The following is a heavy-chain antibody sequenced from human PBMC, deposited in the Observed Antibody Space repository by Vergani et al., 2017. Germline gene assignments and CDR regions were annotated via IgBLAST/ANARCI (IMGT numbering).Heavy chain of an antibody. Sequence: QVQLQESGPGLVKPSQTLSLTCTVSGGSISSGSYYWSWIRQPAGKGLVWIGRIYTSGNTNYNPSLKSRVTISVDTSKNQFSLKLSSVTAADTAVYYCARGRITMIVDDAFEIWGQGTMVTVSS. J-gene: IGHJ3*02. CDR1: GGSISSGSYY. CDR2: IYTSGNT. CDR3: ARGRITMIVDDAFEI. V-gene: IGHV4-61*02. D-gene: IGHD3-22*01.